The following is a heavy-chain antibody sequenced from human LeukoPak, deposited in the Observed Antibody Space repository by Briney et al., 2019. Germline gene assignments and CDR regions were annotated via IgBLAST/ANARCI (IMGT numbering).Heavy chain of an antibody. CDR3: ASLWPYQLSAFDI. Sequence: PSETLSLTCAVNGGSFSGYYWSWIRQPPGKGLEWIGEINHSGSTNYNPSLKSRVTISVDTSKNQFSLKLSSVTAADTAVYYCASLWPYQLSAFDIWGQGTMVTVSS. V-gene: IGHV4-34*01. CDR2: INHSGST. D-gene: IGHD2-2*01. CDR1: GGSFSGYY. J-gene: IGHJ3*02.